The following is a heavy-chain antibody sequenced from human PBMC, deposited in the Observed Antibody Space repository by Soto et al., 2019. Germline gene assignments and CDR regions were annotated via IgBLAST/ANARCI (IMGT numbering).Heavy chain of an antibody. J-gene: IGHJ6*02. D-gene: IGHD3-16*01. CDR1: GGSISSGGYY. CDR2: IYYSGST. Sequence: QVQLQESGPGLVKPSQTLSLTCTVSGGSISSGGYYWSWIRQHPGKGLEWIGYIYYSGSTYYNPSLKSRVTISVDTSKNQFSLKLSSVTAADTAVYYCVGGNSDYYYGMDVWGQGTTVTVSS. V-gene: IGHV4-31*03. CDR3: VGGNSDYYYGMDV.